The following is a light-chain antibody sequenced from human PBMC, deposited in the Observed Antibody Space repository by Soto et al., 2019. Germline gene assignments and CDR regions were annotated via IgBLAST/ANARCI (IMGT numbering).Light chain of an antibody. J-gene: IGKJ1*01. CDR3: QQYGSSPHT. Sequence: EIVLTQSPGTLSLSPGERATLSCRASQSVSSSYLAWYQQKPGQAPRLLIYGASSRATGIPDRFSGSGSGTDFTLTISRLEPEDFAVYYCQQYGSSPHTCGQGTKVDIK. V-gene: IGKV3-20*01. CDR2: GAS. CDR1: QSVSSSY.